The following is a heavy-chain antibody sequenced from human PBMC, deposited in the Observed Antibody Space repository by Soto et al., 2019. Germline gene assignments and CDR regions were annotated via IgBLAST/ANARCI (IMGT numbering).Heavy chain of an antibody. V-gene: IGHV4-61*01. CDR3: ARKGVVGATDAFDI. D-gene: IGHD1-26*01. CDR1: GGCAGRGRLP. CDR2: IYDSGST. J-gene: IGHJ3*02. Sequence: LPHSCKDSGGCAGRGRLPWCWLRWLPGKGVECISYIYDSGSTNYHPSLKSRVTLSVDTSKNQFSLEMSSVAAAHTTVYYGARKGVVGATDAFDIWGQGTMFTVSS.